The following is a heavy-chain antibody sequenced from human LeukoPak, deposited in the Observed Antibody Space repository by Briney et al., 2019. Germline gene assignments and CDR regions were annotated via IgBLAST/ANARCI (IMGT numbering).Heavy chain of an antibody. CDR3: ARGVEPLAANTLAY. D-gene: IGHD1-14*01. Sequence: GGSLRLSCAASRFTVITNDMTWVRQAPGKGLEWVSVLYSDGNTKYADSVQGRFTISRDNSKNTLYLEMNSLSPDDTAVYYCARGVEPLAANTLAYWGQGTLVTVSS. CDR2: LYSDGNT. V-gene: IGHV3-53*01. J-gene: IGHJ4*02. CDR1: RFTVITND.